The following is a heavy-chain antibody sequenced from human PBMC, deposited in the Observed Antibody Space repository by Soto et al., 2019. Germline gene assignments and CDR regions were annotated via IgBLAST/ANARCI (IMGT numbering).Heavy chain of an antibody. J-gene: IGHJ5*02. CDR2: IYYSGST. CDR3: ARDASITMVRGVKVGWFDP. Sequence: QVQLQESGPGLVKPSQTLSLTCTVSGGSISSGGYYWSWIRQHPGKGLGWIGYIYYSGSTYYNPSLKSRVTISVDTSKNQFSLKLSSVTAADTAVYYCARDASITMVRGVKVGWFDPWGQGTLVTVSS. CDR1: GGSISSGGYY. D-gene: IGHD3-10*01. V-gene: IGHV4-31*03.